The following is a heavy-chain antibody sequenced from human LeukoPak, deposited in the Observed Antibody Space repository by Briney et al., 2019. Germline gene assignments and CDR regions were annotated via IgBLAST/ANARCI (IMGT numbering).Heavy chain of an antibody. CDR1: GFTFSNYA. V-gene: IGHV3-23*01. J-gene: IGHJ4*02. CDR3: AISQRDYGDY. CDR2: ISGSGGST. Sequence: GGSLRLSCAASGFTFSNYAMSWVRQAPGKGLECVSVISGSGGSTYYADSVKGRFTISRDNSKNTLYLQMNSLRAEDTAVYYCAISQRDYGDYWGQGTLVTVPS. D-gene: IGHD3-16*02.